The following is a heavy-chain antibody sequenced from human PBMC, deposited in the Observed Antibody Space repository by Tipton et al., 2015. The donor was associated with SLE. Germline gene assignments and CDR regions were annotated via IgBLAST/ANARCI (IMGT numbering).Heavy chain of an antibody. Sequence: SLRLSCAASGFTFSSYALDWVLQAPGKGLDWVSSISGNGGSKYYADSVKGRFTISRDNSKNTLYLQMNSLRAEDTAVYYCARNGYPSYCYSATAAGGHGTPVPFSS. V-gene: IGHV3-23*01. D-gene: IGHD2-15*01. CDR2: ISGNGGSK. CDR1: GFTFSSYA. CDR3: ARNGYPSYCYSATAA. J-gene: IGHJ4*03.